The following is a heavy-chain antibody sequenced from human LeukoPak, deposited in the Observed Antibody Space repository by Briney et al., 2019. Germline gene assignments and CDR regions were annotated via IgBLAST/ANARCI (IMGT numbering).Heavy chain of an antibody. J-gene: IGHJ1*01. V-gene: IGHV4-34*01. CDR3: ARRLRIAAAGTHFQH. CDR1: GGSFSGYY. Sequence: SETLSLTCAVYGGSFSGYYWSWIRQPPGKGLEWIGEINHSGSTNYTPSLKSRVTISVDTSKNQFSLKLSSVPAAHTAVYYCARRLRIAAAGTHFQHWGQGTLVTVSS. D-gene: IGHD6-13*01. CDR2: INHSGST.